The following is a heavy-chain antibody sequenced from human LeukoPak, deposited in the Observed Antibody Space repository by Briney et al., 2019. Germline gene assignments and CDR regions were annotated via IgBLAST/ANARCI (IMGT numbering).Heavy chain of an antibody. D-gene: IGHD7-27*01. V-gene: IGHV3-43*02. CDR3: AKDMVWGWYFDL. CDR1: GFAFADYA. Sequence: GGSLRLSCAASGFAFADYAIHWVRQSPGGGLEWVSLTSGDGGTTYYADSVKGRFTISRDNSKNSLFLQMNSLRTEDTALYYCAKDMVWGWYFDLWGRGTLVTVSS. J-gene: IGHJ2*01. CDR2: TSGDGGTT.